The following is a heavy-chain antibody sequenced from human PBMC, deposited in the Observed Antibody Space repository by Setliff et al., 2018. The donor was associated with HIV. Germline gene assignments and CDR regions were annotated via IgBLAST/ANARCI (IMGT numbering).Heavy chain of an antibody. D-gene: IGHD2-2*01. J-gene: IGHJ3*01. CDR3: ARHNCGTTACYGVVV. CDR2: IHYTGTT. CDR1: GGSIGSSDYY. V-gene: IGHV4-61*03. Sequence: PSETLSLTCTVSGGSIGSSDYYWGWIRQPPGKGLEWTGNIHYTGTTHYNPSLKSRVTMSVDTSKNHVSLKLSSVTAADTAVYYCARHNCGTTACYGVVVWGQGTMVTVSS.